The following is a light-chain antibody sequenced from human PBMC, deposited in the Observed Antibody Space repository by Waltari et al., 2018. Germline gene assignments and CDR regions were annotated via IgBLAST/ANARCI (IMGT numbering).Light chain of an antibody. CDR2: GPS. J-gene: IGKJ4*01. V-gene: IGKV1-39*01. CDR1: ETISKN. Sequence: DIQMTQSPSSLSASVGDRVTITCRASETISKNLNWLQQKPGKAPKLLIYGPSRLQSGVPSRFSGSGSGTDFSLTINSLQAEDFATYFCEQTYTTPLTFGGGTKVEIK. CDR3: EQTYTTPLT.